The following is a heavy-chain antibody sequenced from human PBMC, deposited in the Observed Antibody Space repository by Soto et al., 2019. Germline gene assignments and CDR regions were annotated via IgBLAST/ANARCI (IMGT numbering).Heavy chain of an antibody. D-gene: IGHD1-26*01. Sequence: QVQLVQSGAEVKKPGASVNVSCKASGYTFTVYYMHWVRQAPGQGLGWMGWINPKSGGTMYPQKFQGRVTMTCDTSISTAYMALPRLRSDDTAVYYCARDLAKGGGSAGFDYWGQGTLVTVSS. V-gene: IGHV1-2*02. J-gene: IGHJ4*02. CDR3: ARDLAKGGGSAGFDY. CDR2: INPKSGGT. CDR1: GYTFTVYY.